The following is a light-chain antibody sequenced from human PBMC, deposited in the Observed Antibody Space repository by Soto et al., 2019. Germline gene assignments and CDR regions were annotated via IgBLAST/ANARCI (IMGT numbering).Light chain of an antibody. CDR1: QRVDDSH. CDR3: QHSPISPTT. CDR2: GAS. Sequence: ILVQPCLGPLCVAPGARATISCRVSQRVDDSHLAWYQLRPGQAPRPLIYGASTRATGIPDRFSGSGSGTDFNLTIRGLNPEDYAVYYCQHSPISPTTFGHGPRLEIK. J-gene: IGKJ5*01. V-gene: IGKV3-20*01.